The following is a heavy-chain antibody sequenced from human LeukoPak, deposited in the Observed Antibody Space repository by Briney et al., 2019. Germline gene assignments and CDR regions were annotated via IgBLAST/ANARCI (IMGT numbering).Heavy chain of an antibody. CDR1: GGSISSYY. CDR3: ARAYYYGSGSYGLDY. V-gene: IGHV4-59*08. J-gene: IGHJ4*02. CDR2: IYYSGST. Sequence: SETLSLTCTVSGGSISSYYWSWIRQPPGKGLEWIGYIYYSGSTNYNPSLKSRVTISVDTSKNQFSLKLSSVTAADTAVYYCARAYYYGSGSYGLDYWGQGTLVTVSS. D-gene: IGHD3-10*01.